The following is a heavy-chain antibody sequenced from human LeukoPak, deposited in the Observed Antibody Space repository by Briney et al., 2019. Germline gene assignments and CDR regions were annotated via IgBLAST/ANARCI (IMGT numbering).Heavy chain of an antibody. V-gene: IGHV3-7*01. Sequence: PGGSLRLSCAASGFTFSSYWMSWVRQAPGKGLEWVANIKQDGSEKYYVDSVKGRFTISRDNAKNSLYLQMNSLRAEDTAVYYCARVPYYYDSSGYYEYYFDYWGQGTLVTVSS. D-gene: IGHD3-22*01. J-gene: IGHJ4*02. CDR2: IKQDGSEK. CDR1: GFTFSSYW. CDR3: ARVPYYYDSSGYYEYYFDY.